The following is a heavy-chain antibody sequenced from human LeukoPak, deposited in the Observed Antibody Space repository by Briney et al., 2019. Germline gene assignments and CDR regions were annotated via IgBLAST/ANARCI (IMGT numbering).Heavy chain of an antibody. CDR2: INHSGST. CDR3: ARSVAVAGTVWFDP. V-gene: IGHV4-34*01. D-gene: IGHD6-19*01. Sequence: SETLSLTCAVYGGSFSGYYWSWIRQPPGKGLEWIGEINHSGSTNYNPSLKSRVTLSVDTSKNQFSLKLSSVTAADTAVYYCARSVAVAGTVWFDPWGQGTLVTVSS. J-gene: IGHJ5*02. CDR1: GGSFSGYY.